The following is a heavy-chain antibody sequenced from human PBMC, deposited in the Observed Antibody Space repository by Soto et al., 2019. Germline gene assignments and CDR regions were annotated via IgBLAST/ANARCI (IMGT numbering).Heavy chain of an antibody. CDR3: ARGLHSSGCYFPNLFDP. V-gene: IGHV4-30-4*01. D-gene: IGHD6-19*01. CDR2: IYYSGST. J-gene: IGHJ5*02. CDR1: GGSISSGDYY. Sequence: SETLSLTCTVSGGSISSGDYYWSWIRQPPGKGLEWIGYIYYSGSTYYNPSLKSRVTISVDTSKNQFSLKLSSVTAADTAVYYCARGLHSSGCYFPNLFDPWGQRTLDTGSS.